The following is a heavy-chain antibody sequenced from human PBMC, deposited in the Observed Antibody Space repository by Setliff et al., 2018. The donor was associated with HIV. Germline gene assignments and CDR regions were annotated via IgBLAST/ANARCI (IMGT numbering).Heavy chain of an antibody. J-gene: IGHJ6*03. Sequence: GASVKVSCKASGYAFTSYGISWVRQAPGQGLEWVAWISPYNDNTNYAQKLQGRVTMTTDTSTSTAYMELRSLRSDDTAVYYCARDLGYCSSTSCYGSDYYMDVWGKRDHGHRLL. CDR2: ISPYNDNT. CDR1: GYAFTSYG. CDR3: ARDLGYCSSTSCYGSDYYMDV. V-gene: IGHV1-18*01. D-gene: IGHD2-2*01.